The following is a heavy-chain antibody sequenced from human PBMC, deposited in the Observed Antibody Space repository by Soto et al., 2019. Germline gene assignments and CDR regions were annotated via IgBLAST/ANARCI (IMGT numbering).Heavy chain of an antibody. CDR1: GGSISDYY. V-gene: IGHV4-4*07. CDR2: IYTSGST. Sequence: SETLSLTCSVSGGSISDYYWSWIRQPAGKGLEWIGRIYTSGSTNYNPSLKSRVTMSVDTSKNQFSLKLSSLTAADTAVYYCARDYSSNWYSDYWGQGTLVTVSS. CDR3: ARDYSSNWYSDY. J-gene: IGHJ4*02. D-gene: IGHD6-13*01.